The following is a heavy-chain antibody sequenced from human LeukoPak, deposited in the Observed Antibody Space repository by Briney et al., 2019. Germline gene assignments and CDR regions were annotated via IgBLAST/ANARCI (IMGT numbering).Heavy chain of an antibody. CDR2: ITGNGGTA. J-gene: IGHJ4*02. CDR3: ARDGY. V-gene: IGHV3-23*01. CDR1: GFTFSSYA. Sequence: GGSLRLSCAASGFTFSSYAMSWVRQAPGKGLEWVPTITGNGGTAFYADSVKGRFTISRDNSKNTLYLQMNSLRAEDTAVYYCARDGYWGQGTLVTVSS.